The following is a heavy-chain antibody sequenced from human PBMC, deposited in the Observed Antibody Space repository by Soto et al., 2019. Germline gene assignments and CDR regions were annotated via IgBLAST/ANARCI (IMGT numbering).Heavy chain of an antibody. CDR2: IYYSGST. J-gene: IGHJ5*02. D-gene: IGHD4-17*01. V-gene: IGHV4-30-4*01. CDR1: GGSISSGDYY. CDR3: AREYGDHGLRGYNWFDP. Sequence: PSETLSLTCTVSGGSISSGDYYWSWIRQPPGKGLEWIGYIYYSGSTYYNPSLKSRVTISVDTSKNQFSLKLSSVTAADTAVYYCAREYGDHGLRGYNWFDPWGQGTLVTVSS.